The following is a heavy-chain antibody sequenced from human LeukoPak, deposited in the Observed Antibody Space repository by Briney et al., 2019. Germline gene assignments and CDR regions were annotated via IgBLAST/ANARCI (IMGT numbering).Heavy chain of an antibody. CDR3: AKAHSSGYSFDY. J-gene: IGHJ4*02. D-gene: IGHD3-22*01. CDR2: ISGSGDST. V-gene: IGHV3-23*01. CDR1: GFTFSSYA. Sequence: PGGSLRLSCAASGFTFSSYAMSWVRQAPGKGLEWVSAISGSGDSTYYADSVKGRFTISRDNSKNTLYLQMNSLRAEGTAVYYCAKAHSSGYSFDYWGQGTLVTVSS.